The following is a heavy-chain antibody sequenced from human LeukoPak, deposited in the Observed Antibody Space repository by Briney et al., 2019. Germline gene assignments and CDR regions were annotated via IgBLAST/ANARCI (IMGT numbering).Heavy chain of an antibody. J-gene: IGHJ3*02. CDR2: IRGGGGSA. V-gene: IGHV3-23*01. D-gene: IGHD4-17*01. CDR3: ARDPNGDYIGAFDM. Sequence: GGSLRLSCTASGFTFSAYAMMWVRQAPGKGPEWVSAIRGGGGSAFYADSVKGRFTISKDNSKYTLFLQMNSLRAEDTAVYYCARDPNGDYIGAFDMWGPGTMVTVSS. CDR1: GFTFSAYA.